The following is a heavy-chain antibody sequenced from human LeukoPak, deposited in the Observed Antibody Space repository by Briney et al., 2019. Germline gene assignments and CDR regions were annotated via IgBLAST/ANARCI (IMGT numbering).Heavy chain of an antibody. D-gene: IGHD3-22*01. CDR1: GFTFSSYA. CDR2: ISYDGSNK. CDR3: ATMQTFGPNYYDSSAQDDY. V-gene: IGHV3-30*04. Sequence: GGSLRLSCAASGFTFSSYAMHWVRQAPGKGLEWVAVISYDGSNKYYADSVKGRFTISRDNSKNTLYLQMNSLRAEDTAVHYCATMQTFGPNYYDSSAQDDYWGQGTLVTVSS. J-gene: IGHJ4*02.